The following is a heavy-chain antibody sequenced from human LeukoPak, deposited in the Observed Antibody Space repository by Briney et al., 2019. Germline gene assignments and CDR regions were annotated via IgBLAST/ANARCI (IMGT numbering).Heavy chain of an antibody. CDR3: ARDSTPSYDGNSGLDY. CDR2: IWYDGSNK. J-gene: IGHJ4*02. V-gene: IGHV3-33*01. D-gene: IGHD4-23*01. Sequence: PGRSLRLSCAASGFTFSSYGMHWVRQAPGKGLEWVAVIWYDGSNKYYADSVKGRFTISRDNSKNTLYLQMNSLRAEDTAVYYCARDSTPSYDGNSGLDYWGQGTLVTVSS. CDR1: GFTFSSYG.